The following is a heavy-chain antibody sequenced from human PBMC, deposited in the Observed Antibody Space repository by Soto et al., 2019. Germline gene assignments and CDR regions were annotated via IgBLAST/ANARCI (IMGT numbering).Heavy chain of an antibody. V-gene: IGHV3-9*01. CDR1: GFTFDDYA. D-gene: IGHD6-13*01. CDR3: AKDQGYSTSYYGYVDL. J-gene: IGHJ2*01. Sequence: EVQLVESGGGLVQPGRSLRLSCAASGFTFDDYAMHWVRQPPGKGLEWVSGITWNSGIIGYADSVKGRFTISRDNAKYSLYLQMNSLRPEDTALYYCAKDQGYSTSYYGYVDLWGRGTLVTVSS. CDR2: ITWNSGII.